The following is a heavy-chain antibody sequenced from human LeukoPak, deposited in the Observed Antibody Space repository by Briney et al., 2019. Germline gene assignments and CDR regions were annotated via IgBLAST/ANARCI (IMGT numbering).Heavy chain of an antibody. CDR3: ARATRVWFGELYPSPPYY. J-gene: IGHJ4*02. CDR2: INPNSGGT. D-gene: IGHD3-10*01. V-gene: IGHV1-2*02. CDR1: GYTFTGYY. Sequence: ASVKVSCKASGYTFTGYYMHWVRQAPGQGLEWKGWINPNSGGTNYAQKFQGRVTMTRDTSISTAYMELSRLRSDDTAVYYCARATRVWFGELYPSPPYYWGQGTLVTVSS.